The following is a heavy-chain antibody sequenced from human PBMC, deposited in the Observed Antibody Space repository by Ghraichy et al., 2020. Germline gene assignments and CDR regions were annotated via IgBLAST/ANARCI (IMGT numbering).Heavy chain of an antibody. CDR3: ARRVVGLVPGQFDP. CDR2: IYYSGST. J-gene: IGHJ5*02. CDR1: GGSISSSSYY. Sequence: SETLSLTCTVSGGSISSSSYYWGWIRQPPGKGLEWIGSIYYSGSTYYNPSLKSRVTISVDTSKNQFSLKLSSVTAADTAVYYCARRVVGLVPGQFDPWGQGTLVTVSS. V-gene: IGHV4-39*01. D-gene: IGHD6-19*01.